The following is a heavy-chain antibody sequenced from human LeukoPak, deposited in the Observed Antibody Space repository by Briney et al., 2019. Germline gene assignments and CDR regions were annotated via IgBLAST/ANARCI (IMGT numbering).Heavy chain of an antibody. CDR3: AKDLTDGYSSSFYYFDY. V-gene: IGHV3-30-3*01. Sequence: PGRSLRLSCAASGFTFSSYAMHWVRQAPGKGLEWVAVISYDGSNKNYADSVKGRFTISRDNAKNSLYLQMNSLRAEDTALYYCAKDLTDGYSSSFYYFDYWGQGTLVTVSS. CDR2: ISYDGSNK. J-gene: IGHJ4*02. D-gene: IGHD6-13*01. CDR1: GFTFSSYA.